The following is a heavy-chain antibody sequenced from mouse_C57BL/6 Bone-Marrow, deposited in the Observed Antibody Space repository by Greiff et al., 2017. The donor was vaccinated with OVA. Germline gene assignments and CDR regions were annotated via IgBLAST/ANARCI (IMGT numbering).Heavy chain of an antibody. CDR3: AGYYYGSLWYLDV. V-gene: IGHV1-81*01. D-gene: IGHD1-1*01. J-gene: IGHJ1*03. CDR1: GYTFTSYG. Sequence: VQLQESGAELARPGASVKLSCKASGYTFTSYGISWVKQRTGQGLEWIGEIYPRSGNTYYNEKFKGKATLTADKSSSTAYMELRSLTSEDSAVYFGAGYYYGSLWYLDVWGTGTTVTVSS. CDR2: IYPRSGNT.